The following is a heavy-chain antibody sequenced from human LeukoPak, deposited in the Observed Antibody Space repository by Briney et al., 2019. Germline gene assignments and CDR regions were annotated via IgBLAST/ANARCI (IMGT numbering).Heavy chain of an antibody. V-gene: IGHV4-34*01. D-gene: IGHD4-11*01. CDR1: GGSFSGYY. CDR2: INQSGST. CDR3: AGAPPLTVTKYNWFDP. Sequence: SETLSLTCAVYGGSFSGYYWSWIRQPPGKGLEWIGEINQSGSTNYNPSLKSRGTISVDPSKNQFSLKLSSVTAADTAVYYCAGAPPLTVTKYNWFDPGARGPWSPSPQ. J-gene: IGHJ5*02.